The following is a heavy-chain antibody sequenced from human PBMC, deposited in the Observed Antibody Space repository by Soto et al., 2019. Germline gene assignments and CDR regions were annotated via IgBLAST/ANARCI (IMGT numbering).Heavy chain of an antibody. CDR2: ISYDGSNK. CDR1: GFTFSSYG. J-gene: IGHJ6*02. CDR3: AKEFRITMIVVVLNTGGMDV. Sequence: PGGSLRLSCAASGFTFSSYGMHWVRQAPGKGLEWVAVISYDGSNKYYADSVKGRFTISRDNSKNTLYLQMNSLRAEDTAVYYCAKEFRITMIVVVLNTGGMDVWGQGTTVTVSS. D-gene: IGHD3-22*01. V-gene: IGHV3-30*18.